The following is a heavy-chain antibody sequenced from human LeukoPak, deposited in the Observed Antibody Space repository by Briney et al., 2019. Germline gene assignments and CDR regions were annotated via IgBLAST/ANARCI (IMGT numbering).Heavy chain of an antibody. Sequence: SETLSLTCTVSGGSISSYYWSWLRQPPGKGLEWIGYIYFSGDTNYNPSLKSRVTISVDTSKNQFSLKLSSVTAADTAVYYCASLYSGNYYWYFDYWGQGTLVTVSS. CDR3: ASLYSGNYYWYFDY. J-gene: IGHJ4*02. V-gene: IGHV4-59*01. CDR1: GGSISSYY. CDR2: IYFSGDT. D-gene: IGHD1-26*01.